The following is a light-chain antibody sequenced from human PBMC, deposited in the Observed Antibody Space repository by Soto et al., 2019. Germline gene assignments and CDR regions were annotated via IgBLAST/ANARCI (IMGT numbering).Light chain of an antibody. CDR2: DAS. J-gene: IGKJ5*01. Sequence: DIQMTQSPSTLSASVGDRVTITCRASQSISSWLAWYQQKPGKAPKLLIYDASSLESGVPSRFSGSGSGTEFTLTISSLEPEDFAVYYCQERSNWQSTFGQGTRLEIK. CDR1: QSISSW. V-gene: IGKV1-5*01. CDR3: QERSNWQST.